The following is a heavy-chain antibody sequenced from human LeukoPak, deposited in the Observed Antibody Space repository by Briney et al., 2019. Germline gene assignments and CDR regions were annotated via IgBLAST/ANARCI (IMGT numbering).Heavy chain of an antibody. Sequence: GGSLRLSCAASGFTFSSYWMHWVRQAPGKGLVWVSRINSDGSSTSYADSVKGRFTISRDNAKNTLYLQMNSLRAEDTAVYYCARAPLLWFGEQYYYYGMDVWGQGTTVTVSS. CDR3: ARAPLLWFGEQYYYYGMDV. D-gene: IGHD3-10*01. J-gene: IGHJ6*02. CDR1: GFTFSSYW. CDR2: INSDGSST. V-gene: IGHV3-74*01.